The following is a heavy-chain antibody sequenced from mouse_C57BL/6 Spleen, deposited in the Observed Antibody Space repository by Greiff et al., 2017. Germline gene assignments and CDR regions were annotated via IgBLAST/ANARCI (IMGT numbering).Heavy chain of an antibody. CDR2: IDPSDSYT. J-gene: IGHJ4*01. CDR1: GYTFTSYW. V-gene: IGHV1-69*01. CDR3: ARGYGSSYAMDY. D-gene: IGHD1-1*01. Sequence: QVQLQQSGAELVMPGASVKLSCKASGYTFTSYWMHWVKQRPGQGLEWIGEIDPSDSYTNYNQKFKGKSTLTVDKSSSTAYMQLSSLTSEDSAVYYCARGYGSSYAMDYWCQGTPVTVSS.